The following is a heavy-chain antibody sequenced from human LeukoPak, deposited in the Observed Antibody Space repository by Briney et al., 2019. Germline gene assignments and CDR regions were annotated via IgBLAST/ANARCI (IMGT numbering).Heavy chain of an antibody. Sequence: GGSLRLSCAASGFTFTDYYMNWIRQAPGKGLEWVAYISGSGSDLDYAGSVKGRFTISRDNAKNSLYVQMNSLRVEDTAVYYCARDSFNCRSPLGYWGQGILVTVSS. CDR2: ISGSGSDL. V-gene: IGHV3-11*04. CDR3: ARDSFNCRSPLGY. D-gene: IGHD2-15*01. CDR1: GFTFTDYY. J-gene: IGHJ4*02.